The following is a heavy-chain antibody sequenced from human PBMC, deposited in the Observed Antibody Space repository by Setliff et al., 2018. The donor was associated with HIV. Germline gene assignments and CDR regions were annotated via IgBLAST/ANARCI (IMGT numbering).Heavy chain of an antibody. CDR3: ARVSLWFGELSTDPNWFDP. V-gene: IGHV4-59*11. CDR2: IYYSGST. Sequence: PSETLSLTCTVSGGSISSHYWSWIRQPPGKGLEWIGSIYYSGSTNYNPSLKSRVTISVDKSKNQFSLNMESVTAADTAVYYCARVSLWFGELSTDPNWFDPWG. D-gene: IGHD3-10*01. CDR1: GGSISSHY. J-gene: IGHJ5*02.